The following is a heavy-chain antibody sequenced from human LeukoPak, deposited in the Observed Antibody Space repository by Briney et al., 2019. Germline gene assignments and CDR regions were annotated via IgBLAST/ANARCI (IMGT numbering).Heavy chain of an antibody. Sequence: SSETLSLTCTVSGGSISSYYWSWIQQPPGKGLEWIGYIYYSGSTNYNPSLKSRVTISVDTSKNQFSLKLSSVTAADTAVYYCARARAIFGVVIIPPYMDVWGKGTTVTVSS. J-gene: IGHJ6*03. CDR3: ARARAIFGVVIIPPYMDV. D-gene: IGHD3-3*01. CDR1: GGSISSYY. CDR2: IYYSGST. V-gene: IGHV4-59*01.